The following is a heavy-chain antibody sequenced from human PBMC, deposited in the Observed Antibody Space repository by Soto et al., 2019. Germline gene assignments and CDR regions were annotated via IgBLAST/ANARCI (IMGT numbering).Heavy chain of an antibody. J-gene: IGHJ4*02. CDR1: GGSISSYY. V-gene: IGHV4-59*12. CDR2: IYYSGST. Sequence: SETLSLTCTVSGGSISSYYWSWIRQPPGKGLEWIGYIYYSGSTNYNPSLKSRVTISVDTSKNQFSLKLSSVTAADTAVYYCARILGYCSSTSCYIDYWGQGTLVTVSS. CDR3: ARILGYCSSTSCYIDY. D-gene: IGHD2-2*02.